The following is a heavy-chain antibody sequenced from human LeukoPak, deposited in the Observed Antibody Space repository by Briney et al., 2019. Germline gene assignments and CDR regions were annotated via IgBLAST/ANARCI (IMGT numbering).Heavy chain of an antibody. CDR3: ARGRRITMVRGVTRGLDY. Sequence: SQTLSLTCTVSGGSISSGSYYWSWIRQPAGKGLEWIGRIYTSGSTNYNPSLKSRVTISVDTSKNQFSLKLSSVTAADTAVYYCARGRRITMVRGVTRGLDYWGQGTLVTVSS. CDR1: GGSISSGSYY. V-gene: IGHV4-61*02. J-gene: IGHJ4*02. CDR2: IYTSGST. D-gene: IGHD3-10*01.